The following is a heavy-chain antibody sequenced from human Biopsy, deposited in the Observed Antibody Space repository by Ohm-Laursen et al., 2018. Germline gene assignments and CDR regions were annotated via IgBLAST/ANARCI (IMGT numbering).Heavy chain of an antibody. CDR2: IYYTGHT. CDR1: GGSIKSYY. D-gene: IGHD7-27*01. J-gene: IGHJ4*02. Sequence: PGTLSLTCTVSGGSIKSYYWNWIRQSPGKGLEWIGFIYYTGHTNYNPSLKSRATISVDTSKNQFPLKVISVTAADTAVYYCARLTGDPSYWGQGILVTVSS. V-gene: IGHV4-59*01. CDR3: ARLTGDPSY.